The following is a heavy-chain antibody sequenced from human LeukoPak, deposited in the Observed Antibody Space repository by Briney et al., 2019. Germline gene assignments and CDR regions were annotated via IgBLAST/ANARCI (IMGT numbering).Heavy chain of an antibody. Sequence: GGSLRLSCAASGFTFSSYSMNWVRQAPGKGLEWVSSVSSSSSYIYYADSVKGRFTISRDNAKNSLYLQMNSLRAEDTAVYYCARDLSGYMDVWGKGTTVTVSS. CDR3: ARDLSGYMDV. CDR2: VSSSSSYI. CDR1: GFTFSSYS. J-gene: IGHJ6*03. V-gene: IGHV3-21*01.